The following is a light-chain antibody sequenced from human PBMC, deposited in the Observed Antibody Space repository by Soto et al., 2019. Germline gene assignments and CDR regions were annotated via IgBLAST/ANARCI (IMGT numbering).Light chain of an antibody. V-gene: IGLV2-14*01. Sequence: QSALTQPASVSGSPGQSITISCSGTSDDVGGYNYVSWYQQHPGKAPKLMISEVTDRPSGVSNRFSGSKSGNTASLTISGLQAEDEADYYCSSYTSSSSYVFGNGTKVTV. CDR1: SDDVGGYNY. CDR2: EVT. CDR3: SSYTSSSSYV. J-gene: IGLJ1*01.